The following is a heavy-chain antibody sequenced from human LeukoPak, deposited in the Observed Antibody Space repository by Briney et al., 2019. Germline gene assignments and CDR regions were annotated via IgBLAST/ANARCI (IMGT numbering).Heavy chain of an antibody. D-gene: IGHD6-13*01. V-gene: IGHV4-59*12. CDR3: ARVGHIVAAGTYDY. J-gene: IGHJ4*02. CDR2: IFYSGSP. Sequence: PSETLSLTCAVYGDSISSYYWSWIRQPPGKGLEWIGNIFYSGSPNYNPSLKSRVTTSFDTSKNQFSLKLSFVTAADTPVYYCARVGHIVAAGTYDYWGQGTLVTVSS. CDR1: GDSISSYY.